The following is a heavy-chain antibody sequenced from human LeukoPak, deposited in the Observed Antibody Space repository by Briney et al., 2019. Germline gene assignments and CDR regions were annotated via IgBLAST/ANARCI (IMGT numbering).Heavy chain of an antibody. J-gene: IGHJ6*03. Sequence: GGSLRLSCAASGFTFNRYGMHWVRQAPGKGLEWVAFTGPDGKKTFYGDSLNGRFTISRDNFEDTEFLQMNTMRAEGTAVYYCARQMVEGQQNYYMDVWGNGTTVTVSS. V-gene: IGHV3-33*01. CDR2: TGPDGKKT. CDR1: GFTFNRYG. CDR3: ARQMVEGQQNYYMDV. D-gene: IGHD2-15*01.